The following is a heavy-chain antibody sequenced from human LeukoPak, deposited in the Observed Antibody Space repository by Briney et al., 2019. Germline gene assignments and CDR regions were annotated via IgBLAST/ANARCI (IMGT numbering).Heavy chain of an antibody. V-gene: IGHV1-8*02. J-gene: IGHJ5*02. Sequence: ASVKVSCKASGGTFSSYAISWVRQATGQGLEWMGWMNPNSGNTGYAQKFQGRVTMTRNTSISTAYMELSSLRSEDTAVYYCARGSIAAAGIDPWGQGTLVTVSS. CDR3: ARGSIAAAGIDP. CDR2: MNPNSGNT. D-gene: IGHD6-13*01. CDR1: GGTFSSYA.